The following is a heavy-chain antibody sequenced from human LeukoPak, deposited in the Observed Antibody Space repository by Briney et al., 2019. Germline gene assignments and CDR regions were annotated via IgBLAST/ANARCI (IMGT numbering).Heavy chain of an antibody. D-gene: IGHD2-2*01. Sequence: SETLSLTCTVSGYSISSGYYWGWIRQPPGKGLEWIGSIYHSGNTYYNPSLKSRVTMSVDTSKNQFSLNLSSVTAADTAVYYCARDGADYAATEYFDLWGRGTLVTVSS. J-gene: IGHJ2*01. V-gene: IGHV4-38-2*02. CDR3: ARDGADYAATEYFDL. CDR1: GYSISSGYY. CDR2: IYHSGNT.